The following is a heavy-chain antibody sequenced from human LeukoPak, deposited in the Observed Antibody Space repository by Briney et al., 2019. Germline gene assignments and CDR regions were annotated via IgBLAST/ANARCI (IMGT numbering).Heavy chain of an antibody. CDR2: IYYSGST. CDR3: ATVIVVVPAAMGAFDI. D-gene: IGHD2-2*01. V-gene: IGHV4-59*08. J-gene: IGHJ3*02. CDR1: GGSISSYY. Sequence: PSEILSLTCTVSGGSISSYYWSWIRQPPGKGLEWIGYIYYSGSTNYNPSLKSRVTISVDTSKNQFSLKLSSVTAADTAVYYCATVIVVVPAAMGAFDIWGQGTMVTVSS.